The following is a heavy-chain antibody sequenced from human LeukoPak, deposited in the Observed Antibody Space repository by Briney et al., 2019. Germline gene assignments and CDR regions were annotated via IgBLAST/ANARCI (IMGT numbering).Heavy chain of an antibody. D-gene: IGHD4-11*01. Sequence: PLETLSLTCTVSGGSIHSYHWSWVRQPAGKGLEWIGRVFSNGGPNYNPSLASRLTISVDASKNQFFLQLRSVTAADTAVYYCVRDPGNFSNLPYYFDHWGQGSLVTVSS. V-gene: IGHV4-4*07. J-gene: IGHJ4*02. CDR1: GGSIHSYH. CDR3: VRDPGNFSNLPYYFDH. CDR2: VFSNGGP.